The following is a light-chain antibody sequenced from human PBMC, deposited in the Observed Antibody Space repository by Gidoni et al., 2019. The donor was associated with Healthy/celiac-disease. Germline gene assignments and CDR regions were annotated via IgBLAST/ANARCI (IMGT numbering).Light chain of an antibody. Sequence: EIVLTQSPATLSLSPGERATLSCRASQSVSSYLAWYQQKPGQAPRLLIYDASNRATGIPARFSGSGYGTDFTLTISSLEPEDFAVYYCQKRSNWPYTFGQGTKLEIK. J-gene: IGKJ2*01. CDR1: QSVSSY. CDR3: QKRSNWPYT. V-gene: IGKV3-11*01. CDR2: DAS.